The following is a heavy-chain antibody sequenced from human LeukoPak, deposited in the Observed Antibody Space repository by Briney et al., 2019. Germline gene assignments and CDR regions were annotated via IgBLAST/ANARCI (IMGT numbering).Heavy chain of an antibody. CDR3: AKDRSSGPHYYYGMDV. CDR1: GFTFSSYG. J-gene: IGHJ6*02. V-gene: IGHV3-30*18. CDR2: VSYLGDDQ. Sequence: GGSLRLSCAASGFTFSSYGIHWVRQSPGKGLEWVAVVSYLGDDQFYAESVKGRFTISRDNSKKTVFLQMNSLRGEDAAVYYCAKDRSSGPHYYYGMDVWGRGTTVIVSS. D-gene: IGHD3-22*01.